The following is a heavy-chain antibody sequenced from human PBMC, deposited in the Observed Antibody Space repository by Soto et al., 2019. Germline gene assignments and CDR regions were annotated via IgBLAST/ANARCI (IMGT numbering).Heavy chain of an antibody. D-gene: IGHD3-10*01. Sequence: SVKVSCKASGGTFSSYTISWVRQAPGQGLEWMGRIIPILGIANYAQKFQGRVTITADKSTSTAYMELSSLRSEDTAVYYCARGAELWFGVLFDYWGQGTLVTVS. CDR2: IIPILGIA. V-gene: IGHV1-69*02. CDR1: GGTFSSYT. J-gene: IGHJ4*02. CDR3: ARGAELWFGVLFDY.